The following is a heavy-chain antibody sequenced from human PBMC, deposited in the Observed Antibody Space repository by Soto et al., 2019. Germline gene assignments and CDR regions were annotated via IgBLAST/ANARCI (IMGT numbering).Heavy chain of an antibody. J-gene: IGHJ4*02. D-gene: IGHD3-9*01. CDR1: GYTFTGYY. CDR2: INPNSGGT. Sequence: QVQLVQSGAEVKKPGASVKVSCKASGYTFTGYYMHWVRQAPGQGLXXXGWINPNSGGTNYAQKFQGWVTMTRDTSISTAYMELSRLRSDDTAVYYCARSHVLRYFDWLLPFDYWGQGTLVTVSS. CDR3: ARSHVLRYFDWLLPFDY. V-gene: IGHV1-2*04.